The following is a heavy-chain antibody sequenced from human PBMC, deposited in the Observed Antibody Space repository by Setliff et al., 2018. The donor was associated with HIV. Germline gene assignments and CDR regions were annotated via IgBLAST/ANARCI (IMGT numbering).Heavy chain of an antibody. CDR1: GGSISSSSYY. Sequence: KPSETLSLTCTVSGGSISSSSYYWGWIRQPPGKGLEWIGSIYYSGSTFYNPSLKSRVTISLATSTNQFSLRLTSVTAADTAVYYCAREQWLRYFDDWGQGALVTVSS. V-gene: IGHV4-39*07. CDR2: IYYSGST. D-gene: IGHD5-12*01. J-gene: IGHJ4*02. CDR3: AREQWLRYFDD.